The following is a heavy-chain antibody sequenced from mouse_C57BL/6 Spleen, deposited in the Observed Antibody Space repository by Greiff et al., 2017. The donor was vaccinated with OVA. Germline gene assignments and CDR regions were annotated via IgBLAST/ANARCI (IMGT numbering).Heavy chain of an antibody. J-gene: IGHJ2*01. D-gene: IGHD3-1*01. Sequence: EVHLVESGGGLVQPGGSLSLSCAASGFTFTDYYMSWVRQPPGKALEWLGFIRNKANGYTTEYSASVKGRFTISRDNSQSILYLQMNALRAEDSATYYCARYYSGYFDYWGQGTTLTVSS. CDR2: IRNKANGYTT. CDR1: GFTFTDYY. V-gene: IGHV7-3*01. CDR3: ARYYSGYFDY.